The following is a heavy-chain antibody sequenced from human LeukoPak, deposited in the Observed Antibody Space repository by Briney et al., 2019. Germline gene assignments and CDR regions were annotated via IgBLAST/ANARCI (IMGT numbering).Heavy chain of an antibody. V-gene: IGHV3-30-3*01. CDR3: AKDVEYGDFVGYFDS. D-gene: IGHD4-17*01. Sequence: GRSLRLSCAASGFTFSSYAMHWVRQTPGKGLEWVAVISYDGTNKYYADSVKGRFTISRDNSKNTLYLQMNGLTTEDTAIYYCAKDVEYGDFVGYFDSWGQGTLVTVSS. J-gene: IGHJ4*02. CDR1: GFTFSSYA. CDR2: ISYDGTNK.